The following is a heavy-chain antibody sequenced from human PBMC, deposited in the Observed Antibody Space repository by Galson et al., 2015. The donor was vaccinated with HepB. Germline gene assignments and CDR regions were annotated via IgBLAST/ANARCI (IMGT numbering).Heavy chain of an antibody. CDR2: IYSGGST. V-gene: IGHV3-66*02. CDR3: ARVGVRTVTGYYYGMDV. J-gene: IGHJ6*02. CDR1: GFTVSSNY. Sequence: SLRLSCAASGFTVSSNYMGWVRQAPGKGLEWVSVIYSGGSTYYADSVKGRFTISRDNSKNTLYLQMNSLRAEDTAVYYCARVGVRTVTGYYYGMDVWGQGTTVTVSS. D-gene: IGHD4-17*01.